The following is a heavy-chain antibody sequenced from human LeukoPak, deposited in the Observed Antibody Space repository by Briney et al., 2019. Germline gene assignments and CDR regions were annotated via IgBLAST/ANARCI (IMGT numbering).Heavy chain of an antibody. CDR2: IKTRADGGTT. Sequence: GGSLRLSCGASGFTFSNAWMSWVRQAPGKGLEWVGRIKTRADGGTTDYAAPVKGRFTISRDDSKDTLFLQMNSLKTEDTAVYYCSTTLVPSNYFDYWGQGTLVTVSS. CDR1: GFTFSNAW. V-gene: IGHV3-15*01. D-gene: IGHD6-13*01. J-gene: IGHJ4*02. CDR3: STTLVPSNYFDY.